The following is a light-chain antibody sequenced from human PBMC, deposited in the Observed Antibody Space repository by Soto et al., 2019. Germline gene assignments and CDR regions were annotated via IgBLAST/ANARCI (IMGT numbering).Light chain of an antibody. V-gene: IGLV2-14*01. CDR2: EVR. J-gene: IGLJ2*01. CDR3: SSYTRSSSVL. Sequence: QSALTQPASVSGSPGQSITISCTGTSSDVGYYNYVSWYQQHPGKAPKVLIYEVRNRPSGASSRFSGSKSGNTAFLTISGLQPEDEADYYCSSYTRSSSVLFGGGTKLTVL. CDR1: SSDVGYYNY.